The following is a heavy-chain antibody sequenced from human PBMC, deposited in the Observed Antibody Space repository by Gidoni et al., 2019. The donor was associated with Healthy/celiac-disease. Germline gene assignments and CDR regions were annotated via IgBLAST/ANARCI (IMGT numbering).Heavy chain of an antibody. J-gene: IGHJ3*02. CDR3: AKDREQWLDAFDI. D-gene: IGHD6-19*01. CDR2: ISWNSGSI. Sequence: EVQLVASGGGLVQPGRSLRLSCAASGFTFDDYAMHWVRQAPGKGLEWVSGISWNSGSIGYADSVKGRFTISRDNAKNSLYLQMNSLRAEDTALYYCAKDREQWLDAFDIWGQGTMVTVSS. V-gene: IGHV3-9*01. CDR1: GFTFDDYA.